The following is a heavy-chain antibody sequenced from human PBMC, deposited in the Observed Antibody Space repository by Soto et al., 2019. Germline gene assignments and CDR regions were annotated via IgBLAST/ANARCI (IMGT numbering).Heavy chain of an antibody. Sequence: PGGSLRLSCAASGFTFSSYGMHWVRQAPGKGLEWVAVIWYDGSNKYYADSVKGRFTISRDNSKNTLYLQMNSLRAEDTAVYYCARGPYGPYDYWYFDLWGRGTLVTVSS. D-gene: IGHD3-10*01. CDR2: IWYDGSNK. V-gene: IGHV3-33*01. CDR1: GFTFSSYG. J-gene: IGHJ2*01. CDR3: ARGPYGPYDYWYFDL.